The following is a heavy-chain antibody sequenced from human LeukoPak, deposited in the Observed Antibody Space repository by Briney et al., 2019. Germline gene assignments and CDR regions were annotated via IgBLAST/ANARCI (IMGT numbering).Heavy chain of an antibody. CDR1: GFTFSSYA. CDR2: ISGSGGST. D-gene: IGHD2-2*01. CDR3: AKIIVVPAAIFRGYGMDV. V-gene: IGHV3-23*01. J-gene: IGHJ6*02. Sequence: GGSLRLSCAASGFTFSSYAMSWVRQAPGKGLEWVSAISGSGGSTYYADSVKGRFTISRDNSKNTLYLQMNSLRAEDTAVYYCAKIIVVPAAIFRGYGMDVWGQGTTVTVPS.